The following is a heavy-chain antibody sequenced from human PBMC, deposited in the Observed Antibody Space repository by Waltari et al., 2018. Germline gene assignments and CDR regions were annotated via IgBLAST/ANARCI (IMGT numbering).Heavy chain of an antibody. CDR2: LSSSGDT. Sequence: QVQLQESGPGLVKPSETLSLTCTVSGDSISNYYWSWIRQSAEKGLEWIGRLSSSGDTYYNPSLKMRVTMSPDTSKNQFSVQLRSVTAADTAVYYCARGTAYCHGDCGNNWFGPWGQGTLVTVSS. J-gene: IGHJ5*02. V-gene: IGHV4-4*07. D-gene: IGHD2-21*01. CDR3: ARGTAYCHGDCGNNWFGP. CDR1: GDSISNYY.